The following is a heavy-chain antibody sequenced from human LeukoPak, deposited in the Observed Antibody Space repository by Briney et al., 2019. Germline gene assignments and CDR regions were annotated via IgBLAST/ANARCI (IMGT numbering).Heavy chain of an antibody. CDR3: AKRGLWFGESPYYFDY. Sequence: PGGSLRLSCVASVFTFSSYAMSWVRQAPGGGREWVSAISGSGGSTYYAGSVKGRFTISKDNSKDTLYLQMNSLRAEDTAVYYCAKRGLWFGESPYYFDYWGQGTLVTVSS. CDR2: ISGSGGST. J-gene: IGHJ4*02. CDR1: VFTFSSYA. D-gene: IGHD3-10*01. V-gene: IGHV3-23*01.